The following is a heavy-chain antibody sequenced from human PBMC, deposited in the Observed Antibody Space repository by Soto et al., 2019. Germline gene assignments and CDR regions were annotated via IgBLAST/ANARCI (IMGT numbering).Heavy chain of an antibody. Sequence: QVQLVQSGAEVKKPGSSVKVSCKASGGTFSSYTISWVQQAPGQGLEWMGRIIPILGIANYAQKFQGRVTITADKSTSTAYMELSSLRSEDTAVYYCARLEDYSSGWYNWFDPWGQGTLVTVSS. V-gene: IGHV1-69*02. CDR3: ARLEDYSSGWYNWFDP. CDR2: IIPILGIA. CDR1: GGTFSSYT. D-gene: IGHD6-19*01. J-gene: IGHJ5*02.